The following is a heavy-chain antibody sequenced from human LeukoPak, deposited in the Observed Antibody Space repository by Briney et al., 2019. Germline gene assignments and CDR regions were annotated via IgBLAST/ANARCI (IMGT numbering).Heavy chain of an antibody. CDR2: MSPNTVNT. CDR3: ARGISDGEYEGGRGS. J-gene: IGHJ4*02. CDR1: GYTFTNYD. Sequence: ASVKVSCKASGYTFTNYDINWVRQAPGRGLEWMGWMSPNTVNTGYAQKFQGRLTMTKNASITTAYMELSSLTSEDTAVYYCARGISDGEYEGGRGSWGQGTLVTVSS. V-gene: IGHV1-8*01. D-gene: IGHD4-17*01.